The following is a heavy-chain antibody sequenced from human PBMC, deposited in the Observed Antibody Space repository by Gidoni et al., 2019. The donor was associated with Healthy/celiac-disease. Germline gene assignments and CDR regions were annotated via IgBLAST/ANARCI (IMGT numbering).Heavy chain of an antibody. V-gene: IGHV1-2*06. CDR3: ARGDRVAGRSAYYFDY. CDR2: INPNSGGT. Sequence: GYTFTGYYMHWVRQAPGQGLEWMGRINPNSGGTNYAQKFQGRVTMTRDTSISTAYMELSRLRSDDTAVYYCARGDRVAGRSAYYFDYWGQGTLVTVSS. J-gene: IGHJ4*02. CDR1: GYTFTGYY. D-gene: IGHD6-19*01.